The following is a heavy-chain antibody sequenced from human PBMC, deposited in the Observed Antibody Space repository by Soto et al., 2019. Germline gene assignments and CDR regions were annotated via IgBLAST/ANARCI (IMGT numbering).Heavy chain of an antibody. J-gene: IGHJ4*02. Sequence: GASMKVSCKASGGTFSSDGISRVPQAPGHGLEWMGGIIPIFGTSNYAQKCQGRVTTTADESTSTAYMELSSLRSEDTAVYYGARGRNYYDSSGYYGPFDYWGPGTL. V-gene: IGHV1-69*13. CDR3: ARGRNYYDSSGYYGPFDY. D-gene: IGHD3-22*01. CDR2: IIPIFGTS. CDR1: GGTFSSDG.